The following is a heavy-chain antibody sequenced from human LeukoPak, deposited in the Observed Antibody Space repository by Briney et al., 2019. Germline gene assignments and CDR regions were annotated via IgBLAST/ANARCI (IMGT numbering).Heavy chain of an antibody. Sequence: GSLRLSCAASGFTFSSYSMNWVRQAPGKGLEWVSSISRSSTFTYYADLVKGRFTISRDNAKNSLYLQMNSLRAEDTALYYCVREYCSGGSCSDAFDIWGQGTMVTVSS. J-gene: IGHJ3*02. V-gene: IGHV3-21*01. CDR1: GFTFSSYS. CDR2: ISRSSTFT. CDR3: VREYCSGGSCSDAFDI. D-gene: IGHD2-15*01.